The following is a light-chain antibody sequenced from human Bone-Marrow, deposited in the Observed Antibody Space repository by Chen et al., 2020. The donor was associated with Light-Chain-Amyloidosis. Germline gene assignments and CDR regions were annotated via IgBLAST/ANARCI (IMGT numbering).Light chain of an antibody. CDR3: QVWDRSSDRPV. Sequence: SYVLTQPSSVSVATGQTATIACGGNNIGSTSVHWYQQTPGQAPLLVVYDDSDRPSVIPERLSGVNSGNTATLTISRVEAGDEADYYCQVWDRSSDRPVFGGGTKLTVL. J-gene: IGLJ3*02. CDR2: DDS. CDR1: NIGSTS. V-gene: IGLV3-21*02.